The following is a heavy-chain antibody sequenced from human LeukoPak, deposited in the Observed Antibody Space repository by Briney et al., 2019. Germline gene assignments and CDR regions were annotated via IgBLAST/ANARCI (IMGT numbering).Heavy chain of an antibody. CDR3: ARAVVVVAATTRDYYYGMDV. J-gene: IGHJ6*02. CDR1: GGTFSSYA. Sequence: SVKVSCKASGGTFSSYAISWVRQAPGQGLEWMGRIIPILGIANYAQKFQGRVTITADKSTSTAYMELSSLRSGDTAVYYCARAVVVVAATTRDYYYGMDVWGQGTTVTVSS. V-gene: IGHV1-69*04. D-gene: IGHD2-15*01. CDR2: IIPILGIA.